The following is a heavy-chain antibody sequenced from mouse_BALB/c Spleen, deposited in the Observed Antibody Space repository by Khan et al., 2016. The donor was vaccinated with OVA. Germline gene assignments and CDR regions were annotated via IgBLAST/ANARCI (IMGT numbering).Heavy chain of an antibody. V-gene: IGHV3-2*02. CDR3: SRSVTITTVVATDFDY. Sequence: EVQLQESGPGLVKPSQSLSLTCTVTGYSITSDYAWNWIRQFPGNKLEWMGYISYSGRTSYNPSLKSRISITRDTSKNQFFLQLNSVTTEDTATYYLSRSVTITTVVATDFDYWGQGTTLTVSS. CDR1: GYSITSDYA. D-gene: IGHD1-1*01. CDR2: ISYSGRT. J-gene: IGHJ2*01.